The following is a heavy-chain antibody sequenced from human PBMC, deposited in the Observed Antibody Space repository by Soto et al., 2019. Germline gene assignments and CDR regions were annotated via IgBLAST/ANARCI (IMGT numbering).Heavy chain of an antibody. CDR2: ISYSGSS. D-gene: IGHD1-26*01. CDR1: GGSNIRDGYY. V-gene: IGHV4-31*03. Sequence: QVQLQESGPGLVKPSQTLSLTCTVSGGSNIRDGYYWSWIRQHPGKGLEWIAYISYSGSSYSNPSLKSRVTTSVDTSKNQFSLKLNSVTAADTAVYYCATIGIVGATSVDYWGQGILVTVSS. CDR3: ATIGIVGATSVDY. J-gene: IGHJ4*02.